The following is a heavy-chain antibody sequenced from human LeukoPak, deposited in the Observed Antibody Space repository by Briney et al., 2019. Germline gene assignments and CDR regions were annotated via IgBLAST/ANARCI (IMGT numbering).Heavy chain of an antibody. J-gene: IGHJ4*02. CDR1: GFTFENYA. CDR3: AKGERWNYASYFDY. V-gene: IGHV3-9*01. CDR2: ISWTGGYM. D-gene: IGHD1-7*01. Sequence: GRSLRLSCEVSGFTFENYAMHWVRQAPGKGLEWVSGISWTGGYMVYADSVRGRFTISRDNAKNSLYLQMNSLRADDTALYYCAKGERWNYASYFDYWGQGTLVTVSS.